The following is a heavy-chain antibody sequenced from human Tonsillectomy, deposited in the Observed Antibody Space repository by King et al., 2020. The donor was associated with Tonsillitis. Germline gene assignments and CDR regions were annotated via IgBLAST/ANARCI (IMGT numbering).Heavy chain of an antibody. CDR3: PSGLNGYNFGTHYY. D-gene: IGHD5-24*01. V-gene: IGHV3-49*04. CDR1: GFTFGDYA. J-gene: IGHJ4*02. Sequence: VQLVESGGGLVQPGRSLRLSCTTSGFTFGDYAVSWVRQAPGKGLEWVGFIRSKAYGGTTEYAASVKGRFTISRDDSKSIAYLQMNSLKTQDTAVFYCPSGLNGYNFGTHYYWGQGTLVTVSS. CDR2: IRSKAYGGTT.